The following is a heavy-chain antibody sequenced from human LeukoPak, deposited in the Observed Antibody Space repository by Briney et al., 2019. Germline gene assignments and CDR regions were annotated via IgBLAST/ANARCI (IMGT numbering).Heavy chain of an antibody. J-gene: IGHJ4*02. V-gene: IGHV4-59*01. CDR2: IYYSGST. CDR3: ARALLISSGYFPGGPDQYYFDY. CDR1: GGSISSYY. Sequence: SETLSLTCTVSGGSISSYYWSWIRQPPGKGLEWIGYIYYSGSTNYNPSLKSRVTISVDTSKNQFSLKLSSVTAADTAVYYCARALLISSGYFPGGPDQYYFDYWGQGTLVTVSS. D-gene: IGHD3-22*01.